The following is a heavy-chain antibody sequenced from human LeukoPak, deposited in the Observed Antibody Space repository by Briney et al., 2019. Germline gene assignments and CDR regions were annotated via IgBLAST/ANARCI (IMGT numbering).Heavy chain of an antibody. CDR2: TNEHGTII. CDR3: VVDLSGSADY. J-gene: IGHJ4*02. D-gene: IGHD3-10*01. Sequence: GALRLSCAASGFSFSNYWFHWVRQAPGEGLVWVSRTNEHGTIINYADSVKGRFTISRDNAKNTLYLQMNSLRTEDSALYYCVVDLSGSADYWGQGTLVTVSS. CDR1: GFSFSNYW. V-gene: IGHV3-74*01.